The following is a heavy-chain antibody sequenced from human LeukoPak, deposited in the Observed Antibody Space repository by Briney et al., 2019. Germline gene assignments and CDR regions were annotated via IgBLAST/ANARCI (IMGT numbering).Heavy chain of an antibody. Sequence: GGSLRLSCAASGFTFSSYWMNWVRQAPGKGLGWVASIKQDGSEKYYVDFLKGRFTISRDNAKNSLYLQINSLRAEDTAVYYCARESYSSSSAEDYWGQGTLVTVSS. J-gene: IGHJ4*02. CDR2: IKQDGSEK. CDR1: GFTFSSYW. CDR3: ARESYSSSSAEDY. D-gene: IGHD6-6*01. V-gene: IGHV3-7*01.